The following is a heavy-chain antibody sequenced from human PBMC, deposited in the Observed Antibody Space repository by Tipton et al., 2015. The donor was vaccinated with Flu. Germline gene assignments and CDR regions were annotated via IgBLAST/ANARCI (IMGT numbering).Heavy chain of an antibody. Sequence: SLRLSCTASGFTFGDYAMSWFRQAPGKGLEWVGFIRSKAYGGTREHAASVKGRFTISRDDSKSIAYLQMDRLKIEDTAVYYCTKGEEAMVRGVSMPFYYYGMDVWGQGTTVTVSS. J-gene: IGHJ6*02. D-gene: IGHD3-10*01. CDR1: GFTFGDYA. CDR3: TKGEEAMVRGVSMPFYYYGMDV. V-gene: IGHV3-49*03. CDR2: IRSKAYGGTR.